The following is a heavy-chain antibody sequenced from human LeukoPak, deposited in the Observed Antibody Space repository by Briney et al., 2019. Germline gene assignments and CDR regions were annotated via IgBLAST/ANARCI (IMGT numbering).Heavy chain of an antibody. Sequence: PGGSLRLSCAASGFSFDAYTMHWVRQAPGKGLEYVSAISSNGGSTYYANSVRGRFTISRDNSKNTLFVQMGSLRAEDMAVYYCARRRGYSGYWGQGTLVTVSS. D-gene: IGHD5-12*01. V-gene: IGHV3-64*01. CDR3: ARRRGYSGY. J-gene: IGHJ4*02. CDR2: ISSNGGST. CDR1: GFSFDAYT.